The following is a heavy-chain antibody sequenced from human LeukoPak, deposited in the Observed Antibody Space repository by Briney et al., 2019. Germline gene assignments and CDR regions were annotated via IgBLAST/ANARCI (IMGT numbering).Heavy chain of an antibody. J-gene: IGHJ4*02. CDR1: GGSISSYY. V-gene: IGHV4-4*07. Sequence: SETLSLTCTVSGGSISSYYCSWIRQPAGKGLEWIGRIYTSGSTNYNPSLKSQVAMSVDTSKNQFSLKLSSVTAADTAVYYCAREVYGSGSYYNPFDYWGQGTLVTVSS. D-gene: IGHD3-10*01. CDR2: IYTSGST. CDR3: AREVYGSGSYYNPFDY.